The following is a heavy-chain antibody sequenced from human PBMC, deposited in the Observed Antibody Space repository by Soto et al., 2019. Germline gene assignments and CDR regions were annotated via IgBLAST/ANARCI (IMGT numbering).Heavy chain of an antibody. D-gene: IGHD3-10*01. CDR1: GFSLSNGRLG. J-gene: IGHJ3*02. CDR2: ILSNDEK. Sequence: QGTLKESGPVLVKPTDTLTLTCTVSGFSLSNGRLGVTWIRQPPGKALEWLAHILSNDEKSYSPSLKSRLTISKDTSKSQVVLTMTNMDPVDTATYYCARTRMVGRRQASDIWGQGTMVTVSS. CDR3: ARTRMVGRRQASDI. V-gene: IGHV2-26*01.